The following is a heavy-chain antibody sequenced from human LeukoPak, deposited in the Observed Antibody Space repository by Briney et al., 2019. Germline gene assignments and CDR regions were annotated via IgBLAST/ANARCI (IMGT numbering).Heavy chain of an antibody. CDR1: GGSFSGYY. CDR2: INHSGST. J-gene: IGHJ4*02. V-gene: IGHV4-34*01. Sequence: PSGTLSLTCAVYGGSFSGYYWSWIRQPPGKGLEWIGEINHSGSTNYNPSLKSRVTISVDTSKNQFSLKLSSVTAVDTAVYYCAREGGIAGYCSGGSCYGGHFDYWGQGTLVTVSS. CDR3: AREGGIAGYCSGGSCYGGHFDY. D-gene: IGHD2-15*01.